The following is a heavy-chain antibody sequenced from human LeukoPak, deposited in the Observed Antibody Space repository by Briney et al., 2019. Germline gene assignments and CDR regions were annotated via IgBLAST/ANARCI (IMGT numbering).Heavy chain of an antibody. Sequence: SETLSLACTVSGGSIRNYYWTWIRQSAGKGLEWIGRIHISGNTDFNPSLKSRVTMSVDMSKNQFSLNLSSVTAADTAVYYCARGGSGRHYFDYWGQGSLVTVSS. D-gene: IGHD6-19*01. CDR2: IHISGNT. V-gene: IGHV4-4*07. CDR1: GGSIRNYY. CDR3: ARGGSGRHYFDY. J-gene: IGHJ4*02.